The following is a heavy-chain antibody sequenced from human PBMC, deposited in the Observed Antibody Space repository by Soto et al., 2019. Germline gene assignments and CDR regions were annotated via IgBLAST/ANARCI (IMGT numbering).Heavy chain of an antibody. J-gene: IGHJ6*02. CDR2: IYYSGST. V-gene: IGHV4-59*01. D-gene: IGHD3-3*01. CDR1: DGSSSSYD. Sequence: ASLTLSLTCTVADGSSSSYDWRWIRQTPGKGLEWIGYIYYSGSTNYNPSLKSRVTISVDTSKNQFSLKLSSVTAADTAVYYCAGEGGVSNYYYYAMDVWGQGTTVTVSS. CDR3: AGEGGVSNYYYYAMDV.